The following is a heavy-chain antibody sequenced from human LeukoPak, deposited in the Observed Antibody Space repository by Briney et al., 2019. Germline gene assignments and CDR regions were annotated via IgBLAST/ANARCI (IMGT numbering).Heavy chain of an antibody. CDR1: GGTFSSYA. CDR2: IVPIFGTA. V-gene: IGHV1-69*13. D-gene: IGHD3-3*01. J-gene: IGHJ4*02. CDR3: ARTWSGYYKMDY. Sequence: SVKVSCKASGGTFSSYAISWVRQAPGQGLEWMGGIVPIFGTANYAQNFQGRVTITADESTGTAYMELSSLRSEDTAVYYCARTWSGYYKMDYWGQGTLVTVSS.